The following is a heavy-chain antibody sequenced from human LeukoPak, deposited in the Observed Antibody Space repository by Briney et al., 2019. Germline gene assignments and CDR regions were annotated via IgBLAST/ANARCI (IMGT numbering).Heavy chain of an antibody. CDR2: VSGSGGST. D-gene: IGHD3-22*01. Sequence: GGSLRLACAASGVTFSSYAISAVRQAPGKELEWGSAVSGSGGSTYYADSGAGRFKSSSDHAKNTLYQQLNSLRTEATAVYYCAAGRAKGVVVKGPDYRGQGTLVTVSS. J-gene: IGHJ4*02. CDR3: AAGRAKGVVVKGPDY. V-gene: IGHV3-23*01. CDR1: GVTFSSYA.